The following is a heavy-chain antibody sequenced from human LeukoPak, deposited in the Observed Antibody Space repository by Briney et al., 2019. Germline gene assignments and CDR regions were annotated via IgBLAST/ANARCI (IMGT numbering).Heavy chain of an antibody. CDR1: GFTFSSYG. CDR2: SSGSGGST. Sequence: GGSLRLSCAASGFTFSSYGMSWVRQAPGKGLEWVSASSGSGGSTYYADSVKGRFTISRDNSKNTVYLQMNSLRAEDTAVYYCARESYYYGSGSYSWFDPWGQGTLVTVSS. CDR3: ARESYYYGSGSYSWFDP. V-gene: IGHV3-23*01. D-gene: IGHD3-10*01. J-gene: IGHJ5*02.